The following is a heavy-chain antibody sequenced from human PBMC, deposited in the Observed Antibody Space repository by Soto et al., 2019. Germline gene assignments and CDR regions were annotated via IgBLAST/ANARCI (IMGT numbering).Heavy chain of an antibody. D-gene: IGHD3-16*02. V-gene: IGHV4-30-4*01. Sequence: SETLSLTCTVSGGSISSGDYYWSRIRQPPGKGLEWIGYIYYSGSTYYNPSLKSRVTISVDTSKNQFSLKLSSVTAADTAVYYCARVDYDYVWGSYRYNYWGQGTLVTVSS. J-gene: IGHJ4*02. CDR1: GGSISSGDYY. CDR3: ARVDYDYVWGSYRYNY. CDR2: IYYSGST.